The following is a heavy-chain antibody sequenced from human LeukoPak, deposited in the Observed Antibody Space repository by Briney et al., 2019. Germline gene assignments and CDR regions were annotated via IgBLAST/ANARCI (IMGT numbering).Heavy chain of an antibody. V-gene: IGHV3-7*05. Sequence: GGSLRLSCATSGFNFSKYCMSWVRQAPGKGLEWVASIKQEGMEHYLVHAVKGRFYLTRENAKKSLYPQTNRLKGEGPARYYFARDWGSWINAFDIWGQGTVVTVSS. CDR3: ARDWGSWINAFDI. J-gene: IGHJ3*02. CDR1: GFNFSKYC. D-gene: IGHD2-15*01. CDR2: IKQEGMEH.